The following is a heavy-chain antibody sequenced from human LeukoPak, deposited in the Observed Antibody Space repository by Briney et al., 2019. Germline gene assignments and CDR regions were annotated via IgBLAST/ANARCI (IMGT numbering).Heavy chain of an antibody. D-gene: IGHD6-13*01. CDR3: VRDSSSWPSFFDY. CDR2: IYYSGST. Sequence: SETLSLTCTVSGGSISSYYWSWIRQPPGKGLEWIGYIYYSGSTNYNPSLKSRVTISVDTSKNQFSLKLSSVTAADTAVYYCVRDSSSWPSFFDYWGQGTLVTVSS. CDR1: GGSISSYY. V-gene: IGHV4-59*01. J-gene: IGHJ4*02.